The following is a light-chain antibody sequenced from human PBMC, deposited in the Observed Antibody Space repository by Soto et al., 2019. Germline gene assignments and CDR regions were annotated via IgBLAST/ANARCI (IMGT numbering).Light chain of an antibody. J-gene: IGLJ3*02. CDR2: HDD. CDR3: AAWDDSLNGHV. CDR1: SSNIGDNY. Sequence: QAVLTQPPSVSAAPRQRVTISCSGSSSNIGDNYINWYQQVPGKAPKLLIYHDDLLSAGVSDRFSGSKSGTSASLAISDLQSEDEAEYYCAAWDDSLNGHVFGGGTKVTVL. V-gene: IGLV1-36*01.